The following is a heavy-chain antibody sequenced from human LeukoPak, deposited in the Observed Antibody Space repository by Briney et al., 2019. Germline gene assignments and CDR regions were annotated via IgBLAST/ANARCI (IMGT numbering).Heavy chain of an antibody. CDR2: IYSGGST. V-gene: IGHV3-53*01. CDR1: GFTVRSNY. CDR3: ASGGAFDI. Sequence: PGGSLRLSCAASGFTVRSNYMSWVPQAPGKGLEGVSVIYSGGSTYCADSVKGRFTISRDNSKNTLYLQMNSLRAEDTAVYYCASGGAFDIWGRGTMVTVSS. D-gene: IGHD1-1*01. J-gene: IGHJ3*02.